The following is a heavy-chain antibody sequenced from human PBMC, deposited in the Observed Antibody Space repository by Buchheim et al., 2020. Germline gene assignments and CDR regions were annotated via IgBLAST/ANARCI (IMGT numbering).Heavy chain of an antibody. D-gene: IGHD2-2*01. J-gene: IGHJ6*02. CDR2: ISSSGSTI. V-gene: IGHV3-48*03. CDR1: GFTFSSYE. CDR3: AKVEGIVVVPAAMPDYGMDV. Sequence: EVQLVESGGGLVQPGGSLRLSCAASGFTFSSYEMNWVRQAPGKGLEWVSYISSSGSTIYYADSVKGRFTISRDNAKNSLYLQMNSLRAEDTAVYYCAKVEGIVVVPAAMPDYGMDVWGQGTT.